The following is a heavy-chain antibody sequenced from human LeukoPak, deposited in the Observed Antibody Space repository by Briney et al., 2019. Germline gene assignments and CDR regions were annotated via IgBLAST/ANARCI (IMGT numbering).Heavy chain of an antibody. D-gene: IGHD6-13*01. CDR3: ARWYSSSWYYFDY. CDR1: GGSISSYY. J-gene: IGHJ4*02. Sequence: SETLSLTCTVSGGSISSYYWSWIRQPPGKGLEWIGYIYYSGSTNYNPSLKSPVTISVDPSKNQFSLKLRSVTAAATAVYYCARWYSSSWYYFDYWGQGTLVTVSS. V-gene: IGHV4-59*01. CDR2: IYYSGST.